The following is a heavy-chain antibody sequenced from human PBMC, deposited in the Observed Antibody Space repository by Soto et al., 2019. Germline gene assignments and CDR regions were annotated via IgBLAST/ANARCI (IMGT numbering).Heavy chain of an antibody. V-gene: IGHV6-1*01. CDR2: TYYRSKWYN. Sequence: SQTLSLTCAISGDSVSSNSAAWNWIRQSPSRGLEWLGRTYYRSKWYNDYAVSVKSRITINPDTSKNQFSLQLNSVTPEDTAVYYCARNAQPYYYDSSGYYYVPPRAFDIWGQGTMVTVPS. J-gene: IGHJ3*02. D-gene: IGHD3-22*01. CDR1: GDSVSSNSAA. CDR3: ARNAQPYYYDSSGYYYVPPRAFDI.